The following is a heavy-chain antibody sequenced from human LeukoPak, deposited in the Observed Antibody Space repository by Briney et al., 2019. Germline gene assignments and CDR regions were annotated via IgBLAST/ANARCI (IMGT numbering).Heavy chain of an antibody. CDR3: ARGEAQWLVSSKSFDY. CDR1: GFTFSSYS. V-gene: IGHV3-21*01. J-gene: IGHJ4*02. D-gene: IGHD6-19*01. Sequence: PGGSLRLSCVASGFTFSSYSMNWVRQAPGKGLGWVSSISSSSSYIYYADSVKGRFTISRDNTKNSLYLQLNSLRAEDTAVYYCARGEAQWLVSSKSFDYWGQGTLVTVSS. CDR2: ISSSSSYI.